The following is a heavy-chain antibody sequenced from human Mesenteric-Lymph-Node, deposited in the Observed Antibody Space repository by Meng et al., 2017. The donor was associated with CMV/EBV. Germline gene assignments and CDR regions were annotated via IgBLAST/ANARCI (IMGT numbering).Heavy chain of an antibody. D-gene: IGHD3-3*01. V-gene: IGHV3-48*04. CDR1: GFTFSSYS. Sequence: GGSLRLSCAASGFTFSSYSMNWVRQAPGKGLEWVSYISSSGSTIYYADSVKGRFTISRDNAKNSLYLQMNSLRAEDTAVYYCARLPQTYYDFWSGYYGGDYYYGMDVWGQGTTVTVSS. CDR3: ARLPQTYYDFWSGYYGGDYYYGMDV. J-gene: IGHJ6*02. CDR2: ISSSGSTI.